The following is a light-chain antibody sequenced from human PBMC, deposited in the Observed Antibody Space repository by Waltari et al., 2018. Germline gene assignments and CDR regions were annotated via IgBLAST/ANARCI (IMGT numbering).Light chain of an antibody. CDR2: DTS. V-gene: IGKV3-20*01. J-gene: IGKJ4*01. CDR3: QQYDISPLT. Sequence: EIVLTQSPGTLSLSPGERATLSCRASQTVRTTYLAWYQQKPGQAPTLLIYDTSSRATGIPDRFSGSGSGTDFSLTMSSLEPEDFAVYYCQQYDISPLTFGGGTKVETK. CDR1: QTVRTTY.